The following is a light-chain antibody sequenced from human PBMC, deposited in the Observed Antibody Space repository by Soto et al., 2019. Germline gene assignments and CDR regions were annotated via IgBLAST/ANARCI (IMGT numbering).Light chain of an antibody. V-gene: IGKV3-11*01. CDR3: QHRSNWWT. J-gene: IGKJ1*01. CDR2: DAS. CDR1: QSVSSY. Sequence: EIVLTQSPATLSLSPGERATLSCRASQSVSSYLAWYQQKPGQAPRLLIYDASNRATGIPARFSGSGSGTYFTLTISRLEHEDFAVYYCQHRSNWWTFGQGTKVEIK.